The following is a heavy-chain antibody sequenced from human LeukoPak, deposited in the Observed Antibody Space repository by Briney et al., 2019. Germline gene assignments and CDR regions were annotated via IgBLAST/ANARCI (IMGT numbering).Heavy chain of an antibody. D-gene: IGHD6-19*01. CDR3: VGRSVAGGFFDY. V-gene: IGHV3-74*01. CDR1: AFTFSNYW. CDR2: IIGDVRST. Sequence: RGSLRLSCPASAFTFSNYWMHCARPAHGGGRVCVSRIIGDVRSTNYADSVKGRLTISRHKAKHPLYLQANRLRAEDTAGSYCVGRSVAGGFFDYWGQGTLVTVSS. J-gene: IGHJ4*02.